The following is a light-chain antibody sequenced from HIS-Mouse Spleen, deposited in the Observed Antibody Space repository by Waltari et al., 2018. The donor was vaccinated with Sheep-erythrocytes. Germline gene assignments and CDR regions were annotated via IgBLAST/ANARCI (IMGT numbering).Light chain of an antibody. Sequence: DIVMTQSPDSLAVSLGERATIHCKSSPRVLYSSNNKNYLAWYQQKPGQPPKLLIYWASTRESGVPDRFSGSGSGTDFTLTISSLQAEDVAVYYCQQYYSTPPTFGQGTKVEIK. CDR1: PRVLYSSNNKNY. V-gene: IGKV4-1*01. J-gene: IGKJ1*01. CDR2: WAS. CDR3: QQYYSTPPT.